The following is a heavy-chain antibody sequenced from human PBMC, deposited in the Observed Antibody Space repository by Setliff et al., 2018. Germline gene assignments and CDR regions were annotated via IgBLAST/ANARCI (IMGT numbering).Heavy chain of an antibody. D-gene: IGHD6-19*01. CDR3: ARRTGFAVAGFDH. Sequence: GESLKLSCKGSGYSFSRHWIGWVRQKPGKGLEWVGIIYPGDSETRYSPSFQGQVTMSADKSISTAYLQWSGLKASDTAIYYCARRTGFAVAGFDHWGQGTLVTVSS. J-gene: IGHJ4*02. V-gene: IGHV5-51*01. CDR1: GYSFSRHW. CDR2: IYPGDSET.